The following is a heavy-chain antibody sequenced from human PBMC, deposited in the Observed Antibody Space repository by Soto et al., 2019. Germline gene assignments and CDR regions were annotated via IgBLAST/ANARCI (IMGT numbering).Heavy chain of an antibody. D-gene: IGHD3-10*01. J-gene: IGHJ6*02. CDR2: ISAYNGNT. V-gene: IGHV1-18*01. CDR3: ASSKEYYYGSGSYYRKYYYYYYGIDV. Sequence: ASVKVSCKASGYTFTSYGISWVRQAPGQGLEWMGWISAYNGNTNYAQKLQGRVTMTTDTSTSTAYMELRSLRSDDTAVYYCASSKEYYYGSGSYYRKYYYYYYGIDVWGQGTTVTVSS. CDR1: GYTFTSYG.